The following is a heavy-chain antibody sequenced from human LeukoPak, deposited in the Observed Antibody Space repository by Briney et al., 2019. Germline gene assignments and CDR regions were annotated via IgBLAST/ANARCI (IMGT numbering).Heavy chain of an antibody. CDR3: AKGHRSSSSFFDS. D-gene: IGHD6-19*01. J-gene: IGHJ4*02. CDR1: SGFA. V-gene: IGHV3-23*01. Sequence: GGSLRLSCAAFSGFAMSWVRQAPGKGLEWVSAINGRGDDTYYPDSVKGRFTISRDNSNNTLYLQMNSLRAEDTAVYYCAKGHRSSSSFFDSWGQGILVIVSS. CDR2: INGRGDDT.